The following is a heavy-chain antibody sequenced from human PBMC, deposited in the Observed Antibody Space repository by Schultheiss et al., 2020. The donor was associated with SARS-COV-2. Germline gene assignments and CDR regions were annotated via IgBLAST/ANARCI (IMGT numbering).Heavy chain of an antibody. Sequence: GGSLRLSCAASGFTFSSYAMHWVRQAPGKGLEYVSAISSNGGSTYYANSVKGRFTISRDNSKNTLYLQMGSLRAEDMAVYYCARGGQDLSGVVSHDAFDIWGQGTMVTVSS. CDR3: ARGGQDLSGVVSHDAFDI. CDR2: ISSNGGST. J-gene: IGHJ3*02. CDR1: GFTFSSYA. V-gene: IGHV3-64*01. D-gene: IGHD3-3*01.